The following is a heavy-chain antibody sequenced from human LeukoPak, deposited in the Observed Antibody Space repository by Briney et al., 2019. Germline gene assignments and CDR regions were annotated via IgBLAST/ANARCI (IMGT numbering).Heavy chain of an antibody. D-gene: IGHD2-2*03. Sequence: GGSLRLSCAVSGFTLSSYAMHLVRQAPGKGLEWVAVISYDGSNKYYADSVKGRFTISRDNSKNTLYLQMNSLRAEDTAVYYCARGTRFPGYCSRTSCYNWFDPWGQGTLVTVSS. CDR3: ARGTRFPGYCSRTSCYNWFDP. J-gene: IGHJ5*02. V-gene: IGHV3-30-3*01. CDR1: GFTLSSYA. CDR2: ISYDGSNK.